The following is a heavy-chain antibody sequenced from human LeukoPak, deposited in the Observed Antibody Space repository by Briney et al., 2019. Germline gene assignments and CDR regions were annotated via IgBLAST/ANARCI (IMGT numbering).Heavy chain of an antibody. Sequence: ASVKVSCEASGYSFTCYYMHWVRQAPGQGLEWMGWINPNTGGTNYAQKFQGRVTMTRDTSISTAYMELSWLRSDDTAVYYCASPGSSYDVLTGPGYFDYWGQGTLVTVSS. CDR3: ASPGSSYDVLTGPGYFDY. CDR1: GYSFTCYY. J-gene: IGHJ4*02. D-gene: IGHD3-9*01. CDR2: INPNTGGT. V-gene: IGHV1-2*02.